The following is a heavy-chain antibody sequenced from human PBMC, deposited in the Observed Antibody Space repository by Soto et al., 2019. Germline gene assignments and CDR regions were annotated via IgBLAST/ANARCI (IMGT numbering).Heavy chain of an antibody. CDR2: IIPIFGTA. CDR1: GGTFSSYA. D-gene: IGHD3-10*01. J-gene: IGHJ6*02. CDR3: ARVYGSGSPMYGMDV. Sequence: SVKVSCKASGGTFSSYAISWVRQAPGQGLEWMGGIIPIFGTANYAQKFQGRVTLTADKSTSTAYMELSSLRSEDTAVYYCARVYGSGSPMYGMDVWGQGTTVTVSS. V-gene: IGHV1-69*06.